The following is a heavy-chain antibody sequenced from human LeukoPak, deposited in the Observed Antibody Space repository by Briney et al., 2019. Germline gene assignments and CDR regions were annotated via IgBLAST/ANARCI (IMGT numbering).Heavy chain of an antibody. CDR1: GGSISSYY. V-gene: IGHV4-59*01. J-gene: IGHJ4*02. CDR2: IYYTGST. Sequence: MASETLSLTCTVSGGSISSYYWSWIRQPPGKGLEWIGYIYYTGSTDNNPSLKSRVTISVDTSKNQFSLKLSSVTAADTAVYYCARSLWFGEYHFDYWGQGTLVTVSS. CDR3: ARSLWFGEYHFDY. D-gene: IGHD3-10*01.